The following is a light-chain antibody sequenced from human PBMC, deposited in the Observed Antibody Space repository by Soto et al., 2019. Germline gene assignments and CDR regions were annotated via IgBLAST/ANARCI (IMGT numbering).Light chain of an antibody. Sequence: IVTTQSPATMSVSPGERATLSCRACQSVSSNVAWYQQNPGQAPRLLIYGASTRATGIPARVSGRGAGTEVTLTSSSLQSEDGAVYYGQQYKNWLETFGQGTKVDIK. J-gene: IGKJ1*01. V-gene: IGKV3-15*01. CDR1: QSVSSN. CDR3: QQYKNWLET. CDR2: GAS.